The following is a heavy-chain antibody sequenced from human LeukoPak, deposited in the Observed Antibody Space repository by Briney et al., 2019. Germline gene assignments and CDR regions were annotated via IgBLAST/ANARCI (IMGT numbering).Heavy chain of an antibody. J-gene: IGHJ4*02. CDR3: ARVPASLYSSSQYYFDY. CDR1: GYSFTSYW. V-gene: IGHV5-51*01. Sequence: GESLKISCKGSGYSFTSYWIGWVRQMPGKGLEWMGIIYPGDSDTRYSPSFQGQVTISADKSISTAYLQWSSLKASDTAMYYCARVPASLYSSSQYYFDYWGQGTLVTVSS. CDR2: IYPGDSDT. D-gene: IGHD6-13*01.